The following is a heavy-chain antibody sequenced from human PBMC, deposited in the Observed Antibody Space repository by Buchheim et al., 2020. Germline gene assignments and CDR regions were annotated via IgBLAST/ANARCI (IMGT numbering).Heavy chain of an antibody. CDR1: GGSFSGYY. J-gene: IGHJ5*02. V-gene: IGHV4-34*01. D-gene: IGHD2-8*01. Sequence: QVQLQQWGAGLLKPSETLSLTCAVYGGSFSGYYWSWIRQPPGKGLEWIGEINHSGSTNYNPSLKSRVTISVDTSKNQFSLKLSSVTAADTAVYYCARVRLGRGTSGVALKRGSWFDPWGQGTL. CDR3: ARVRLGRGTSGVALKRGSWFDP. CDR2: INHSGST.